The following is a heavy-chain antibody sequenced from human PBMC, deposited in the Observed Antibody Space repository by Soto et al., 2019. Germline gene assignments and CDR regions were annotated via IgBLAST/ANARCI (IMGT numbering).Heavy chain of an antibody. J-gene: IGHJ4*02. CDR3: ARVLRTYYDFWSGYYSDY. D-gene: IGHD3-3*01. V-gene: IGHV4-30-4*01. CDR1: GGSMSSGDYY. Sequence: SETLSLTCTVSGGSMSSGDYYWSWIRQPPGKGLEWIGYIYYSGSTYYNPSLKSRVTISVDTSKNQFSLKLSSVTAADTAVYYCARVLRTYYDFWSGYYSDYWGQGTLVTVSS. CDR2: IYYSGST.